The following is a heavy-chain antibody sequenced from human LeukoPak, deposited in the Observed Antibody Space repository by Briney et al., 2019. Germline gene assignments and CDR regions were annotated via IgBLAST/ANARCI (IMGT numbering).Heavy chain of an antibody. D-gene: IGHD3-16*01. CDR2: ISGSGGST. CDR3: ARETSQKGAHYMDV. CDR1: GFTFSSYA. J-gene: IGHJ6*03. Sequence: GGSLRLSCAASGFTFSSYAMNWVRQAPGKGLEWVSAISGSGGSTYYADSVKGRFTISRDNSKNTLYLQMNSLRAEDTAVYYCARETSQKGAHYMDVWGKGTTVTISS. V-gene: IGHV3-23*01.